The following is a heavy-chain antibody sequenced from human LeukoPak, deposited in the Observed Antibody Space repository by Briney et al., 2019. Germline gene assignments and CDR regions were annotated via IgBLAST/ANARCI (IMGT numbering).Heavy chain of an antibody. Sequence: GGSLRLSCAASGVTFSSYGIDWGRQGPGKGQEGVAVIWYDGSNKYYADSVKGRFTISRDQSKNTAYLQMNSLRAEDTAVYYCARLGSGWSFDYWGQGALVTVSS. D-gene: IGHD6-19*01. J-gene: IGHJ4*02. CDR1: GVTFSSYG. CDR2: IWYDGSNK. V-gene: IGHV3-33*01. CDR3: ARLGSGWSFDY.